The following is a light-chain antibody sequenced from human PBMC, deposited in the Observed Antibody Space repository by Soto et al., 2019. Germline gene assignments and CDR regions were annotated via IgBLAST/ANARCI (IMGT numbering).Light chain of an antibody. CDR2: GAS. V-gene: IGKV3-20*01. Sequence: EIVLTQSPGTLSLSPGERATLSCRASQTVSNTYLAWYQQKSGQAPKFLIYGASNRATGIPDRFSGSGSGTDFTLTTSRLDPEDFAVYYCQQYGTLPHTFGGGTKVEI. J-gene: IGKJ4*01. CDR1: QTVSNTY. CDR3: QQYGTLPHT.